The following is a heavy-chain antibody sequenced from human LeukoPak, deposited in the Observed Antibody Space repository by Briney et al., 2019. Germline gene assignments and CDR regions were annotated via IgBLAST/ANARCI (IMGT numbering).Heavy chain of an antibody. J-gene: IGHJ4*02. CDR2: INHSGST. Sequence: SETLSLTCAVYGGSFSGYYWSWIRQPPGKGLEWIGEINHSGSTNYNPSLKRRVTISVDTSKNQFSLKLSSVTAADTAVYYCAREGATMIRGVDYWGQGTLVTVSS. CDR3: AREGATMIRGVDY. CDR1: GGSFSGYY. D-gene: IGHD3-10*01. V-gene: IGHV4-34*01.